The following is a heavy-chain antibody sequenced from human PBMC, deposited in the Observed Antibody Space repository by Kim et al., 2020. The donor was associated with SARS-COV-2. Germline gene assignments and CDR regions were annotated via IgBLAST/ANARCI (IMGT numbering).Heavy chain of an antibody. CDR2: I. D-gene: IGHD6-19*01. CDR3: ARGNPTQQWHS. J-gene: IGHJ4*01. Sequence: IYYTDSVKGRFTISRDNAKNALYLQMNSLRDEDTAVYYCARGNPTQQWHSWGHGTLVTVSS. V-gene: IGHV3-48*02.